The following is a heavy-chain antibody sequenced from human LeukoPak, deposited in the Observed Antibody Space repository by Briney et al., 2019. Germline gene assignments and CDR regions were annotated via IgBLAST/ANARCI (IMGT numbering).Heavy chain of an antibody. CDR3: ARVRLPNWFDP. CDR2: IYSGGST. CDR1: GFTFSSYA. D-gene: IGHD2-15*01. V-gene: IGHV3-66*01. Sequence: GRSLRLSCAASGFTFSSYAMHWVRQAPGKGLEWVSLIYSGGSTYYADSVKGRFTISRDNAKNSLYLQMNSLRAEDTAVYYCARVRLPNWFDPWGQGTLVTVSS. J-gene: IGHJ5*02.